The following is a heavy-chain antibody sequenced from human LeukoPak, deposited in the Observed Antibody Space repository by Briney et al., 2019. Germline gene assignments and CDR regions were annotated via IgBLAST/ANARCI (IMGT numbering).Heavy chain of an antibody. J-gene: IGHJ4*02. CDR2: ISYDGSDK. CDR1: GFTFCSYG. CDR3: AKDLWLLDY. V-gene: IGHV3-30*18. Sequence: PGGSLRLSCAACGFTFCSYGMHWVRQAPGKGLQWVAVISYDGSDKYYADSVKGRFTISRDNSKNTLYLQMNSLRAEDTDVYYCAKDLWLLDYWGQGTLVTVSS. D-gene: IGHD3-10*01.